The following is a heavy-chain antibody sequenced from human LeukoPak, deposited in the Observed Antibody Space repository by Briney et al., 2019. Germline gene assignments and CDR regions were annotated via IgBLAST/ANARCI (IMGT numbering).Heavy chain of an antibody. Sequence: SETLSLTCAVYGGSFSGYYWSWIRQPPGKGLEWMGEINHSGSTNYNPSLTSRVTISVDTSKNQFSLKLSSVTAADTAVYYCASLLIYCSSTSCIKQWFDPWGQGTLVTVSS. CDR3: ASLLIYCSSTSCIKQWFDP. CDR2: INHSGST. D-gene: IGHD2-2*01. V-gene: IGHV4-34*01. CDR1: GGSFSGYY. J-gene: IGHJ5*02.